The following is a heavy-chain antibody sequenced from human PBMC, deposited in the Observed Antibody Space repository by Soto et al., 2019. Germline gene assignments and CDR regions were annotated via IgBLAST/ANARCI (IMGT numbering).Heavy chain of an antibody. J-gene: IGHJ4*02. V-gene: IGHV1-69*13. Sequence: SVKVSCKASGCTFSSYATSWVRQAPGQGLEWMGGIIPIFGTANYAQKFQGRVTITADESTSTAYMELSSLRSEDTAVYYCARDKGPGSLVPYYFDYWGQGTLVTVSS. CDR2: IIPIFGTA. CDR3: ARDKGPGSLVPYYFDY. CDR1: GCTFSSYA. D-gene: IGHD6-13*01.